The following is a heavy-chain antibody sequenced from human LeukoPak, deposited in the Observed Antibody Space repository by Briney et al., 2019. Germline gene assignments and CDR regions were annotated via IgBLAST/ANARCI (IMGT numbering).Heavy chain of an antibody. J-gene: IGHJ6*03. CDR2: ISGSGGST. CDR3: ARGPLTWSVRDYDIMDV. Sequence: PGGSLRLSCVASGFTFNSYSISWVRQAPGKRLEWVSGISGSGGSTYYVDSVKGRLTISRYNSKNTLFLQMDSRRVDDTAAYYCARGPLTWSVRDYDIMDVWGKGTTVTVSS. CDR1: GFTFNSYS. D-gene: IGHD4-17*01. V-gene: IGHV3-23*01.